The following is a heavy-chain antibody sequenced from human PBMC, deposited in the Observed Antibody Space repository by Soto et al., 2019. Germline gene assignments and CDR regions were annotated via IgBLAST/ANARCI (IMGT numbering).Heavy chain of an antibody. CDR3: ARDSAPSYYDSSGYATHYFDY. CDR2: IWFDGSNK. J-gene: IGHJ4*02. CDR1: GFTFSGYG. D-gene: IGHD3-22*01. Sequence: SLRLSCAASGFTFSGYGMHWVRQAPGKGLEWVAVIWFDGSNKYYADSVEGRFTISRDTSKNTVYLQMNSLRGEDTAVYYCARDSAPSYYDSSGYATHYFDYWGQGALVTVSS. V-gene: IGHV3-33*01.